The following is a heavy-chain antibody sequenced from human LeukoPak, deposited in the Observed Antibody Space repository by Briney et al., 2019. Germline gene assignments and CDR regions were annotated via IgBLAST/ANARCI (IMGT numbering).Heavy chain of an antibody. D-gene: IGHD1-14*01. CDR1: GFTVGDNF. CDR2: TYGDGRT. J-gene: IGHJ5*02. CDR3: ARGEPFDP. Sequence: GGSLRLSCAASGFTVGDNFMSWVRQAPGKGLEWVSVTYGDGRTYYADSVKGRFTISRDNSKNMLFLQMNSLRDDDTAVYYCARGEPFDPWGQGTLVTVSS. V-gene: IGHV3-66*01.